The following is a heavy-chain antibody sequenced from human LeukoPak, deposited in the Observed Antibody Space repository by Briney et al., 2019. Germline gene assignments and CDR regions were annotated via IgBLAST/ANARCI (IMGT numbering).Heavy chain of an antibody. CDR2: ICGSGGCT. CDR1: GFTFNTYA. Sequence: PGGSLRLSCEASGFTFNTYAIYWVRQAPGKGLEWVSGICGSGGCTYYADSVKGRFTISRDNVKNTLYLQMNSLRAEDTAVYYCARGPAAVMGYWGQGTLVTVSS. D-gene: IGHD6-13*01. J-gene: IGHJ4*02. V-gene: IGHV3-23*01. CDR3: ARGPAAVMGY.